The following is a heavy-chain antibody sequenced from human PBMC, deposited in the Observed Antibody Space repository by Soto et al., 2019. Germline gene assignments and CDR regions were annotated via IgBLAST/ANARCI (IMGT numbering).Heavy chain of an antibody. CDR2: INSDGSST. D-gene: IGHD5-18*01. Sequence: GGSLRLSCAASEFTFSDHWMHWVRQAPGEGLVWVSRINSDGSSTNYADSVKGRFTISRDNAKNTLYLQMNSLRAEDTAVYYCAGGYSQDYWGQGTLVTVSS. V-gene: IGHV3-74*01. J-gene: IGHJ4*02. CDR1: EFTFSDHW. CDR3: AGGYSQDY.